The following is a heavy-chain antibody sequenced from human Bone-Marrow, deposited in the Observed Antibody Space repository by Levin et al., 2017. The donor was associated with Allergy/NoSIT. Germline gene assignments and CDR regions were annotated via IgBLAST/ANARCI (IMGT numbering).Heavy chain of an antibody. CDR2: VSSDGHRE. Sequence: GESLKISCAASGFSFSDFGFHWVRQAPGKGLEWVAFVSSDGHREYYADSVNGRFSISSDSSNNTVFLQMNRLKSEDTGVYFCARGFSVLVSTLPFDYWGQGTLVTVSS. J-gene: IGHJ4*02. V-gene: IGHV3-30-3*01. CDR3: ARGFSVLVSTLPFDY. D-gene: IGHD2-8*02. CDR1: GFSFSDFG.